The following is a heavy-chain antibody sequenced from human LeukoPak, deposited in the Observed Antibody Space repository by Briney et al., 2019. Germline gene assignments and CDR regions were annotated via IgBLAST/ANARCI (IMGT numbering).Heavy chain of an antibody. CDR3: ARSSGNYHPDY. CDR1: GDSVSSDSGA. V-gene: IGHV6-1*01. D-gene: IGHD1-26*01. Sequence: SQTLSLTCAISGDSVSSDSGAWNWIRHSPSRGLEWLGRTDYRSKWYNEYAVSVKSRITINPDTSKNQFSLQVNSVTPEDTAVYYCARSSGNYHPDYWGQGTLVTVSS. CDR2: TDYRSKWYN. J-gene: IGHJ4*02.